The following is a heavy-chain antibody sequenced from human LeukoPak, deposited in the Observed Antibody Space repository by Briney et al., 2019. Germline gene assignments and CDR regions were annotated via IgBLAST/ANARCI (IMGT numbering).Heavy chain of an antibody. CDR2: ISDSGDYT. D-gene: IGHD2-8*01. Sequence: GGSLRLSCAGSGFTFSSYAMSWVRQAPGQGLEWVSVISDSGDYTSYADSVRGRCTLSRDNSRNTLYLQMISLRPEDTAVYYCAKDTSIGKYCTNGVCSPFDYWGQGTLVTVSS. CDR3: AKDTSIGKYCTNGVCSPFDY. CDR1: GFTFSSYA. V-gene: IGHV3-23*01. J-gene: IGHJ4*02.